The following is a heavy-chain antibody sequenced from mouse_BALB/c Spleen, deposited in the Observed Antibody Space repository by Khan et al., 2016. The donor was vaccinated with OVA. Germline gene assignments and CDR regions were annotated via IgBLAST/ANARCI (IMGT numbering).Heavy chain of an antibody. CDR2: IYPGDGNT. Sequence: QVQLQQSGPELVKPGASVKISCKTSGYTFTNSWINWVKQRPGQGPEWLGRIYPGDGNTPYNGKFRGKASLTADTSSSTAHMQLSSLTSVDSAVYFCARDGNLDYWGQGTTLTVSS. J-gene: IGHJ2*01. V-gene: IGHV1-82*01. D-gene: IGHD2-1*01. CDR3: ARDGNLDY. CDR1: GYTFTNSW.